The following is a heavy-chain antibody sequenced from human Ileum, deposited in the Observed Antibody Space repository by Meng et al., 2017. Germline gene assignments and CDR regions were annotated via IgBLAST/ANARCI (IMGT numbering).Heavy chain of an antibody. D-gene: IGHD4-17*01. J-gene: IGHJ5*02. V-gene: IGHV1-18*01. CDR2: ISPYNGNT. Sequence: QVQLVQSGAEVKKPGASVKVSCKASGYSFTNYGINWVRQAPGQGLEWMGWISPYNGNTNYGQRSQGRVTMTTDTSTSTAYMELRRLRSDDTAVYYCARGGKIRVTTDWFDPWGQGTLVTVSS. CDR3: ARGGKIRVTTDWFDP. CDR1: GYSFTNYG.